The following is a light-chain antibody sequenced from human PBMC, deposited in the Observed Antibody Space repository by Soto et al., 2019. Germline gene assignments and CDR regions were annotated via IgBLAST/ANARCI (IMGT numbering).Light chain of an antibody. CDR1: QNVGCA. Sequence: EIGMTQSPATLSVSPGQTATLSCRASQNVGCAVAWYQHTPGQAPRLLIVGAAITDTGVPGRFSGGASGTEFTLTISSLQSEDFAVYYCQQYKHWPPLTFGGGTTVEIK. V-gene: IGKV3-15*01. CDR3: QQYKHWPPLT. CDR2: GAA. J-gene: IGKJ4*01.